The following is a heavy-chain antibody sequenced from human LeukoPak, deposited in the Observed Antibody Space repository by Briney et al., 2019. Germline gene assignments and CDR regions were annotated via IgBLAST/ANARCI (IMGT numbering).Heavy chain of an antibody. J-gene: IGHJ5*01. CDR2: ISSSGSTI. Sequence: GGSLSLSCAASGFTFSSYEMNWVRQAPGKGLEWVSYISSSGSTIYYADSVKGRFTISRDDATNSVSLLMNSLRGDDAAVYYCARDVGYCSGGNCYRWFASWGQGTLVTVSS. CDR3: ARDVGYCSGGNCYRWFAS. CDR1: GFTFSSYE. V-gene: IGHV3-48*03. D-gene: IGHD2-15*01.